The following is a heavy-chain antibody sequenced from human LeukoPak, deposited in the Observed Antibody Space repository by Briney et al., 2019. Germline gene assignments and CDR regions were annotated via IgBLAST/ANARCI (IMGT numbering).Heavy chain of an antibody. V-gene: IGHV4-39*07. J-gene: IGHJ5*02. CDR3: ARPRGRYGSGSYWFDP. D-gene: IGHD3-10*01. Sequence: PSETLSLTCTVSGGSISSSSYYWGWLRQPPGKGLEWIGSIYHSGSTYYNPSLKSRVTIAVDTSKNQFSLKLSSVTAADTAVYYCARPRGRYGSGSYWFDPWGQGTLVTVSS. CDR2: IYHSGST. CDR1: GGSISSSSYY.